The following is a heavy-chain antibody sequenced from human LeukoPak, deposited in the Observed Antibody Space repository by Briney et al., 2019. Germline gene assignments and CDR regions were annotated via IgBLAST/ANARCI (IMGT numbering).Heavy chain of an antibody. Sequence: SETPSLTCAVYGGSFSGYYWSWIRQPPGKGLEWIGEINHSGSTNYNPSLKSRVTISVDTSKNQFSLKLSSVTAADTAVYYCARGIVDIVVVPAASMGPDMNDYWGQGTLVTVSS. J-gene: IGHJ4*02. V-gene: IGHV4-34*01. CDR1: GGSFSGYY. CDR2: INHSGST. D-gene: IGHD2-2*01. CDR3: ARGIVDIVVVPAASMGPDMNDY.